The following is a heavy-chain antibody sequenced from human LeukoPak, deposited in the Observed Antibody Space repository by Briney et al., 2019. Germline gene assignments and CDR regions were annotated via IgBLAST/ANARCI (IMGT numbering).Heavy chain of an antibody. D-gene: IGHD3-9*01. CDR3: ARDRASEYYDILFWVDP. V-gene: IGHV3-30*01. Sequence: GGSLRLSRAASGFTFSSYAMHWVRQAPGKGLGWVAVISYDGSSKYYADSVKGRYTISRDNSKNTLYLQMNRLRAEHTAVYHCARDRASEYYDILFWVDPWGQGTLVTVSS. CDR1: GFTFSSYA. CDR2: ISYDGSSK. J-gene: IGHJ5*02.